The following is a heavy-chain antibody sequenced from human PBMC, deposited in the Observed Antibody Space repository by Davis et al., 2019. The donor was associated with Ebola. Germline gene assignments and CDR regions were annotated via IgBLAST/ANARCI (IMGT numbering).Heavy chain of an antibody. J-gene: IGHJ4*02. CDR2: INPKSGDT. V-gene: IGHV1-2*02. D-gene: IGHD2/OR15-2a*01. CDR1: GYIFTGYY. Sequence: ASVKVSCKASGYIFTGYYIHWVRQAPGQGLEWMAWINPKSGDTNYAQKFQGRVTLTRDTSTRTVHMDLSSLKSDDTAIYYCASGEFVDFWGQGTLVTVSS. CDR3: ASGEFVDF.